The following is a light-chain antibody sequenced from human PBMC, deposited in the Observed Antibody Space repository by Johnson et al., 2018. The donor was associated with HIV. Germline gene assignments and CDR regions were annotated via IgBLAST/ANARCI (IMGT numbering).Light chain of an antibody. CDR1: SSDMGNYA. CDR2: ENN. CDR3: GTWDGSLSAGV. Sequence: QSVLTQPPSVSAAPGQKVTISCSGSSSDMGNYAVSWYQQLPGTAPKLLIYENNKRPSEIPDRFSGPKSGTSATLGITGLQTGDEADYYCGTWDGSLSAGVFGTGTKVTVL. J-gene: IGLJ1*01. V-gene: IGLV1-51*02.